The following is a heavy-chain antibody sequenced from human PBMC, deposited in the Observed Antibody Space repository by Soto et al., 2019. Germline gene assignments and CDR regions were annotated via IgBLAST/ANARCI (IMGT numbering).Heavy chain of an antibody. V-gene: IGHV3-33*01. CDR3: ARTGSSGSYLDY. CDR2: IWYDGSNK. D-gene: IGHD6-19*01. J-gene: IGHJ4*02. CDR1: GFTFSSYG. Sequence: GGSLRLSCAASGFTFSSYGVHWVRQAPGKGLEWVAVIWYDGSNKYYADSVKGRFTISRDNSKNTLYLQMNSLRAEDTAVYYCARTGSSGSYLDYWGKGTLVTVSS.